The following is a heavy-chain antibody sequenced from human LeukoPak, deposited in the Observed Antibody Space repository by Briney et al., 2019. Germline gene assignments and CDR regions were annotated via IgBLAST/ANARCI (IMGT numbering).Heavy chain of an antibody. D-gene: IGHD2-2*01. CDR3: ARDSAFVVQPYCSSTSCYLSQTHDAFDI. CDR2: IIPIFGTA. J-gene: IGHJ3*02. Sequence: SVKVSCKASGGTFSSYAISWVRQAPGQGLEWMGGIIPIFGTANYAQKFQGRVTITADESTSTAYMELSSLRSDDTAVYYCARDSAFVVQPYCSSTSCYLSQTHDAFDIWGQGTMVTVSS. CDR1: GGTFSSYA. V-gene: IGHV1-69*01.